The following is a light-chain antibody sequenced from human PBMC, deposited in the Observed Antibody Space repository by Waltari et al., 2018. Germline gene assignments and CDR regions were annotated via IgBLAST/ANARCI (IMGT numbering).Light chain of an antibody. CDR1: SSDVGTYDL. CDR3: CSFADSSASWV. V-gene: IGLV2-23*02. Sequence: QSALTQPASVSGSPGQSITISCTGTSSDVGTYDLVSWYQQHPGKAPKLMIHDVNKRTSGVSPRFSGSKSGNTASLTISGLQAEDEADYYCCSFADSSASWVFGGGTKLTVL. CDR2: DVN. J-gene: IGLJ3*02.